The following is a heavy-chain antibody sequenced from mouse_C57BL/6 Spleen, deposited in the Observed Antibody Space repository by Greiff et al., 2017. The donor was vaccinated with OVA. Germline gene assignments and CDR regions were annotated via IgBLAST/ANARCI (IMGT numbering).Heavy chain of an antibody. CDR2: INPNNGGT. CDR1: GYTFTDYN. D-gene: IGHD1-1*01. V-gene: IGHV1-22*01. CDR3: ASLITTVVATNFDY. J-gene: IGHJ2*01. Sequence: VQLKESGPELVKPGASVKMSCKASGYTFTDYNMHWVKQSHGKSLEWIGYINPNNGGTSYNQKFKGKATLTVNKSSSTAYMELRSLTSEDSAVYYCASLITTVVATNFDYWGQGTTLTVSS.